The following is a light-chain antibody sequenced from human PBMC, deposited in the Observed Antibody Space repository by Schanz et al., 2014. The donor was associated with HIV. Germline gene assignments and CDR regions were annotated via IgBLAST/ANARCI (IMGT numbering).Light chain of an antibody. CDR3: QHYGDSRGT. CDR1: QSVSTK. V-gene: IGKV3D-15*01. CDR2: ATS. Sequence: EIVMTQTPATLSVSPGERATLSCRASQSVSTKLAWYQQKPGQAPRLVIYATSTRAAGIPDRFSGTGSGTDFTLTISRLEPEDFAVYYCQHYGDSRGTFGGGTKVDFK. J-gene: IGKJ4*01.